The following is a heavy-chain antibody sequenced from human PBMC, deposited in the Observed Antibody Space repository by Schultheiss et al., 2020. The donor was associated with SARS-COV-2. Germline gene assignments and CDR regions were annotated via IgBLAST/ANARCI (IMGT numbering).Heavy chain of an antibody. Sequence: GGSLRLSCAASGFTFSSYAMSWVRQAPGKGLEWVSAISGSGGSTYYADSVKGRFTISRDNSKNTLYLQMNSLRAEDTAVYYCARALPYGSGSYLNYWGQGTLVTVSS. J-gene: IGHJ4*02. CDR2: ISGSGGST. V-gene: IGHV3-23*01. CDR3: ARALPYGSGSYLNY. CDR1: GFTFSSYA. D-gene: IGHD3-10*01.